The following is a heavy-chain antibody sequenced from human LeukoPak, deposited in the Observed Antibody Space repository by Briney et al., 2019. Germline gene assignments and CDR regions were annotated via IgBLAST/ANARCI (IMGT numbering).Heavy chain of an antibody. CDR3: ARKDYGGNFPFDY. V-gene: IGHV4-59*12. J-gene: IGHJ4*02. Sequence: SETLSLTCTVSGGSISSYYWSWIRQPPGKGLEWIGYIYYSGSTNYNPSLKSRVTISVDTSKNQFSLKLSSVTAADTAVYYCARKDYGGNFPFDYWGQGTLVTVSS. CDR2: IYYSGST. D-gene: IGHD4-23*01. CDR1: GGSISSYY.